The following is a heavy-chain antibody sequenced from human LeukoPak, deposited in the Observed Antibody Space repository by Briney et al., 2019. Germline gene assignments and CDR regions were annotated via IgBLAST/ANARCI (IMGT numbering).Heavy chain of an antibody. V-gene: IGHV1-8*01. CDR2: MNPNSGNT. D-gene: IGHD5-12*01. CDR3: ARLVSGYDFVDY. CDR1: GYTFTSYD. J-gene: IGHJ4*02. Sequence: GASVKVSCKASGYTFTSYDINWVRQATGQGLEWMGWMNPNSGNTGYAQKFQGRVTMTRNTSISTAYMELSSLRSEDTAVYYCARLVSGYDFVDYWGQGTLVTVSS.